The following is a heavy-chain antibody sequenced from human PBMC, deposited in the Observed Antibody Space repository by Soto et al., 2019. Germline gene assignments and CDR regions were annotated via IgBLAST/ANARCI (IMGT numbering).Heavy chain of an antibody. J-gene: IGHJ3*01. V-gene: IGHV4-34*01. D-gene: IGHD3-9*01. CDR3: AREYYDILTGQGV. Sequence: SETLSLTCALYGESFSGYYWRWIRQPPGKGLEWIGEINDTGGTTYNPSLKSRVTISVDSSKNHFSLKLSSVTAADTAVYYCAREYYDILTGQGVWGQGTMVTVSS. CDR2: INDTGGT. CDR1: GESFSGYY.